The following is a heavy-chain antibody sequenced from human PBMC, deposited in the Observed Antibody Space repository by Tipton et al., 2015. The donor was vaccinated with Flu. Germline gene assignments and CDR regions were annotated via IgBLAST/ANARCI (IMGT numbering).Heavy chain of an antibody. J-gene: IGHJ3*02. V-gene: IGHV4-59*08. CDR1: GGSINSYY. D-gene: IGHD3-9*01. CDR3: ARRDYDVLTGSRAFDS. CDR2: IYDSGST. Sequence: TLSLTCTVSGGSINSYYWSWIRQPPGKGLEWIGYIYDSGSTNYNPSLKSRVTISVDTSKNQFSLKLTSVTAADTAVYYCARRDYDVLTGSRAFDSWGQGTMVTVSP.